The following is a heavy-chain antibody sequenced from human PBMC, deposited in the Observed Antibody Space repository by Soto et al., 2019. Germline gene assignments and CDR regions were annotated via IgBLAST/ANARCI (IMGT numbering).Heavy chain of an antibody. CDR3: ASSYGSGYRAFDY. D-gene: IGHD3-10*01. CDR1: GDTFSFYS. V-gene: IGHV1-69*02. Sequence: QVQLVQSGAEVKKPGSSVKVSCMASGDTFSFYSINWVRQAPGLGLEWMGRINPILRMSNYAQRFQGRVTMTADKSTSTAYMELSSLRSEDTAMYYCASSYGSGYRAFDYWGQGALVTVSS. J-gene: IGHJ4*02. CDR2: INPILRMS.